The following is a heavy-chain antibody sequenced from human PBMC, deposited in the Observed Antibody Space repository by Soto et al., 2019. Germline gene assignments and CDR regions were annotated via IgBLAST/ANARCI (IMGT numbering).Heavy chain of an antibody. CDR2: ISGSGGST. CDR3: ARKRGYSYGSYYYYGMDV. V-gene: IGHV3-23*01. D-gene: IGHD5-18*01. Sequence: EVQLLESGGGLVQPGGSLRLSCAASGFTFSSYAMSWVRQAPGKGLEWVSAISGSGGSTYYADSVKGRFTISRDNSQNTLYLQMTSLRAEDTAVYYGARKRGYSYGSYYYYGMDVWGQGTTVTVSS. CDR1: GFTFSSYA. J-gene: IGHJ6*02.